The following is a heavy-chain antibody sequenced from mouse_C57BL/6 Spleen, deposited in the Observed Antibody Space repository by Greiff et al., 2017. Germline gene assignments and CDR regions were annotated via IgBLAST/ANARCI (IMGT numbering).Heavy chain of an antibody. V-gene: IGHV1-61*01. J-gene: IGHJ3*01. CDR3: ARDYYGSSYGFAY. D-gene: IGHD1-1*01. Sequence: VQLQQPGAELVRPGSSVKLSCKASGYTFTSYWMDWVKQRPGQGLEWIGNIYPSDSETPYNQKFKDKATLTVDKSSSTAYMQLSSLTSEDSAVYYCARDYYGSSYGFAYWGQGTLVTVSA. CDR1: GYTFTSYW. CDR2: IYPSDSET.